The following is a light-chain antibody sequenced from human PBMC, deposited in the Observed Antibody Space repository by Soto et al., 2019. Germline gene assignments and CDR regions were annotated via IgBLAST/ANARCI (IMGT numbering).Light chain of an antibody. CDR1: QGISSY. Sequence: AIRMTQSPSSFSASTGDRVTITCRASQGISSYLAWYQQKPGKAPKLLIYAASTLQSGVPSRFSGTGSGTDFTITVSCLQPEDFANYYCQQFNDYEGTFGQVTRLEIK. CDR3: QQFNDYEGT. CDR2: AAS. J-gene: IGKJ5*01. V-gene: IGKV1-8*01.